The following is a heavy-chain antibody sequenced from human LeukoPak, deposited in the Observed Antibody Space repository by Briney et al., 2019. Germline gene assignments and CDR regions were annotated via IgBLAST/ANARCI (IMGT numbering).Heavy chain of an antibody. J-gene: IGHJ4*02. V-gene: IGHV1-69*04. CDR3: ARGYFWDDY. CDR1: GGTFSSYA. Sequence: SVKVSCKASGGTFSSYAITWVRQAPGQGLEWMGRIIPILGIANYAQKFQGRVTITADKSTSTAYMELSSLRAEDTAVYYCARGYFWDDYWGQGTLVTVSS. CDR2: IIPILGIA. D-gene: IGHD3-3*01.